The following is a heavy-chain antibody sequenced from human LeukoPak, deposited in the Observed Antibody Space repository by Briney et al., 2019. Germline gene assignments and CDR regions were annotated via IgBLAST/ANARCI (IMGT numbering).Heavy chain of an antibody. CDR2: INHSGST. V-gene: IGHV4-34*01. CDR1: GGSFSGYY. J-gene: IGHJ4*02. Sequence: SETLSLTCAVYGGSFSGYYWSWIRQPPGKGLEWIGEINHSGSTNYNPSLKSRVTISVDTSKNQFSLKLSSVTAADTAVYYCARGLYRYYYGSGSYYPYFDYWGQGTLVTVSS. D-gene: IGHD3-10*01. CDR3: ARGLYRYYYGSGSYYPYFDY.